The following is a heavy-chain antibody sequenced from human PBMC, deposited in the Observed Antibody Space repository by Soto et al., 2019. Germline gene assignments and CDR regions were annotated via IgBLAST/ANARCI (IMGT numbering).Heavy chain of an antibody. D-gene: IGHD3-16*02. V-gene: IGHV1-69*06. J-gene: IGHJ4*02. CDR1: GGTFSSYA. CDR2: IIPIFGTA. CDR3: ARVRDYVWGSYRYPLDY. Sequence: ASVKVSCKASGGTFSSYAISWVRQAPGQGLEWMGGIIPIFGTANYAQKFQGRVTITADKSTSTAYMELSSLRSEDTAVYYCARVRDYVWGSYRYPLDYWGQGTMVTVYS.